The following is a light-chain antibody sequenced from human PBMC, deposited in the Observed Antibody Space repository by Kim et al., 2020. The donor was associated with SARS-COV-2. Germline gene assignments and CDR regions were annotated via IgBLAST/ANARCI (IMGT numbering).Light chain of an antibody. CDR2: DVS. V-gene: IGKV1-5*01. J-gene: IGKJ1*01. Sequence: SGGDRITITCRASQSFGSWLAGYQQKPGKAPKLLIYDVSSLGSGVPSRFSGTRSGTEFTLTISSLQPDDFATYYCQQYNMFPWTFGQGTKVDIK. CDR1: QSFGSW. CDR3: QQYNMFPWT.